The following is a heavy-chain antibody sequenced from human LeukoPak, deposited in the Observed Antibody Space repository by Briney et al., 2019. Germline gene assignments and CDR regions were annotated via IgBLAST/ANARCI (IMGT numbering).Heavy chain of an antibody. V-gene: IGHV4-38-2*01. Sequence: SETLSLTCAVSGYSISSGYYWGWIRQPPGKGLEWTGSNYHSRSTYYNPSLKSRVTISVDTSKNQFSLKLSSVTAADTAVYYCARLASLGGYDYYFDYWGQGTLVTVSS. CDR3: ARLASLGGYDYYFDY. CDR2: NYHSRST. CDR1: GYSISSGYY. J-gene: IGHJ4*02. D-gene: IGHD5-12*01.